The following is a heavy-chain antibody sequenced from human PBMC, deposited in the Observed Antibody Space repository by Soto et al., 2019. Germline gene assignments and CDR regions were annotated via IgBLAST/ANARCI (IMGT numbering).Heavy chain of an antibody. CDR1: GGTFSSYA. J-gene: IGHJ4*02. Sequence: QVQLVQSGAEVQRPGSSVKVSCKASGGTFSSYAISWVRQAPGQGLEWMGGINPIFGTPHYAQKYQGRVTITADTFTNTAYMELTRLTFDDTAVYFCAREGRHFDYWGQGTLVTVSS. V-gene: IGHV1-69*06. CDR3: AREGRHFDY. CDR2: INPIFGTP.